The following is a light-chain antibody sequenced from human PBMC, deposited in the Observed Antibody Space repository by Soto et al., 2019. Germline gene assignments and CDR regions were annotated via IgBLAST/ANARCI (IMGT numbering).Light chain of an antibody. Sequence: DIQMTNAPSTLPASVGDRVTITCLASQSISSWFSWYQQKPGKATKLLIYKASNLESGVPSRFSVSGSGTEFTLHFSSLKPGDFATEYCHHYNSYAWPFGHGKNVEIK. CDR1: QSISSW. CDR2: KAS. CDR3: HHYNSYAWP. V-gene: IGKV1-5*03. J-gene: IGKJ1*01.